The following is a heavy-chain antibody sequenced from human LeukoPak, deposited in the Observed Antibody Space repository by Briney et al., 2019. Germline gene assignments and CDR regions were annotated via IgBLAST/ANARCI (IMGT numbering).Heavy chain of an antibody. D-gene: IGHD3-22*01. V-gene: IGHV1-2*02. CDR3: ASAPDSSGYLYDY. Sequence: ASVKVSCKASGYTFTGYYMHWVRQAPGQGLEWMGWINPNSGGTNYAQKFQGRVTMTRDTSISTAYMELSRLRSDDTAVYYCASAPDSSGYLYDYWGQGTLVTVSS. CDR1: GYTFTGYY. J-gene: IGHJ4*02. CDR2: INPNSGGT.